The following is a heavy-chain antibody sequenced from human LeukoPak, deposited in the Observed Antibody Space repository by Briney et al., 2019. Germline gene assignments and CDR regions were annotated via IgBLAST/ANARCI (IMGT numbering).Heavy chain of an antibody. CDR1: GVSISSYY. Sequence: PSETLSLTCTVSGVSISSYYWSWIRQPPGMGLEWIGYIYYSGSTNYNPSLKSRVTISVDTSKNQFSLKLSSVTAADTAVYYCARDGGYSYGPTPFDYWGQGTLVTVSS. J-gene: IGHJ4*02. CDR2: IYYSGST. V-gene: IGHV4-59*01. D-gene: IGHD5-18*01. CDR3: ARDGGYSYGPTPFDY.